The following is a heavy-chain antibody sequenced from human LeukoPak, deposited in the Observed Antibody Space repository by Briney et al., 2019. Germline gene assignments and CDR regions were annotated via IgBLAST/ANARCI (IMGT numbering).Heavy chain of an antibody. CDR1: GFTFGSHW. J-gene: IGHJ4*02. CDR3: ARDHPAPGLLFDY. Sequence: PGRSLRLSCGTSGFTFGSHWMIWVRQAPGKGLEWVATINQGGSETDYVDSVKGRFTISRDNAKNSLYLQMNSLRAEDTAVYYCARDHPAPGLLFDYWGQGTLVTVSS. D-gene: IGHD2-2*01. CDR2: INQGGSET. V-gene: IGHV3-7*04.